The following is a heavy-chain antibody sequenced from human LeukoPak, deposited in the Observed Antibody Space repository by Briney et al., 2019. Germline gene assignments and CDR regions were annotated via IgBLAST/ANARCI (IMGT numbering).Heavy chain of an antibody. CDR1: GGSISGNY. J-gene: IGHJ4*02. D-gene: IGHD1-26*01. CDR2: IYYSGST. V-gene: IGHV4-59*08. Sequence: SETLSLTCSVSGGSISGNYWSWIRQPPGKGLEWIGYIYYSGSTSYNPSLKSRVTMSVDASKNQFSLNLISVTAADTAVYYRAKQSVATTPFDYWGQGTLVTVSS. CDR3: AKQSVATTPFDY.